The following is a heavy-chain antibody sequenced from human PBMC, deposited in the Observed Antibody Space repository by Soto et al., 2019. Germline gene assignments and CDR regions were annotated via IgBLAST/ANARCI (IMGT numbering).Heavy chain of an antibody. D-gene: IGHD3-10*01. CDR2: IHNSGAT. J-gene: IGHJ5*02. CDR1: GGSISSGGYY. V-gene: IGHV4-31*03. CDR3: AREGAGSYWFDP. Sequence: SETLSLTCTISGGSISSGGYYWSWIRQHPTEGLEWIGYIHNSGATYYNPSLNSRVSISVDTSKTQFSLNVYSVTAADTAVYYCAREGAGSYWFDPWGHGVLVTVSS.